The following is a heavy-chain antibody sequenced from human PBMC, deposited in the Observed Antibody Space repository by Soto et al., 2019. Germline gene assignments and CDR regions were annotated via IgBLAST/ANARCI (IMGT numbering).Heavy chain of an antibody. CDR2: IKSKTDGGTT. CDR3: TTEHDSSGSDFDY. V-gene: IGHV3-15*07. Sequence: SVSNAWMNWVRQAPGKGLEWVGRIKSKTDGGTTDYAAPVKGRFTISRDDSKNTLYLQMNSLKTEDTAVYYCTTEHDSSGSDFDYWVQGTLVTVAS. D-gene: IGHD3-22*01. CDR1: SVSNAW. J-gene: IGHJ4*02.